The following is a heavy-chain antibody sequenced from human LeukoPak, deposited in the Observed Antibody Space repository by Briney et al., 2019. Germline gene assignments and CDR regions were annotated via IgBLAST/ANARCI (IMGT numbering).Heavy chain of an antibody. CDR3: ARGAKWAYYFDY. D-gene: IGHD1-26*01. V-gene: IGHV3-74*01. J-gene: IGHJ4*02. Sequence: GGSLRLSCAASAFTFGTYWMHWVRQVPGKGLEWVSRINGDESSTNYADSVKGRFTISRDNAKDTLYLHLNSLTAEDTAVYYCARGAKWAYYFDYWGQGTLVTVSS. CDR1: AFTFGTYW. CDR2: INGDESST.